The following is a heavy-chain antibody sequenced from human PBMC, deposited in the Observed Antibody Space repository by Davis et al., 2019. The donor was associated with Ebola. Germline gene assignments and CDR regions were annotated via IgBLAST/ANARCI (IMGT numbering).Heavy chain of an antibody. J-gene: IGHJ6*04. CDR2: ISSSSYI. D-gene: IGHD2-8*01. V-gene: IGHV3-21*01. CDR3: ARDREILYVYGMDV. CDR1: GFTFSSYS. Sequence: GGFLRLSCAASGFTFSSYSMNWVRQAPGKGLEWVSSISSSSYIYYADSVKGRFTISRDNAKNSLYLQMNSLRDEDTAVYYCARDREILYVYGMDVWGKGTTVTVSS.